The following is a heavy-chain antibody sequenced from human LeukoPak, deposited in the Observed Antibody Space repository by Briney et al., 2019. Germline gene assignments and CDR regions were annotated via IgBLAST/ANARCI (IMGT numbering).Heavy chain of an antibody. CDR2: IYHSGSI. CDR1: GGSISGSSYF. J-gene: IGHJ5*01. V-gene: IGHV4-39*01. D-gene: IGHD2-15*01. Sequence: SETLSLTCTVSGGSISGSSYFWGWIRQPPGKGLEWIGSIYHSGSIYYNPSLKSRVTISVDTSKNQFSLKLSSVTAADTAVYYCARRRNTHYDSWGQGTLVTVSS. CDR3: ARRRNTHYDS.